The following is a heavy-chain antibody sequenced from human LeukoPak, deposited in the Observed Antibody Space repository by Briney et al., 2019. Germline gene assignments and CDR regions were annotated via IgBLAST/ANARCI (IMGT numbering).Heavy chain of an antibody. CDR2: ISGSGGST. CDR3: AKARRIQLWLS. V-gene: IGHV3-23*01. CDR1: GFTFSSYA. D-gene: IGHD5-18*01. J-gene: IGHJ5*02. Sequence: PGGSLRLSCAASGFTFSSYAMSWVRQAPGKGLEWVSGISGSGGSTYYADSVKGRFTISRDNSKNTLYLQMNSLRADDTAVYYCAKARRIQLWLSWGQGTLVTVSS.